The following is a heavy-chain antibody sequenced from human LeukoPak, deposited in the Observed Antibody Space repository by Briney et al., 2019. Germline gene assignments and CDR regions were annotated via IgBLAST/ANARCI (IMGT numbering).Heavy chain of an antibody. CDR2: SSTSSSYI. D-gene: IGHD1-26*01. Sequence: PGGSLRLSCAASGFTFTNYGMSWVRQAPGKGLEWVSSSSTSSSYIYYADSVRGRFTISRDNAKNSLYLQMNSLRAEDTAVYYCARDPENVSGSHSHFDLWGRGTLVTVSS. CDR3: ARDPENVSGSHSHFDL. CDR1: GFTFTNYG. J-gene: IGHJ2*01. V-gene: IGHV3-21*01.